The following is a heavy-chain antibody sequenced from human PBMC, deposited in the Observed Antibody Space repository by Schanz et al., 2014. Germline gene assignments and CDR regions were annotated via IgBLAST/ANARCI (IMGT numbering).Heavy chain of an antibody. Sequence: QVQLLQSGAEVKKPGASMKVSCKLSGGTFSTYTISWVRQAPGQGLEWMGRIIPILGLAKYEQKFQDKVTNTADKSTSTAYMEQTSLRSEDTAVYYCAGTYCSSTSYYTGYYYMDVWGKGTTVTVSS. D-gene: IGHD2-2*02. CDR1: GGTFSTYT. CDR3: AGTYCSSTSYYTGYYYMDV. CDR2: IIPILGLA. V-gene: IGHV1-69*09. J-gene: IGHJ6*03.